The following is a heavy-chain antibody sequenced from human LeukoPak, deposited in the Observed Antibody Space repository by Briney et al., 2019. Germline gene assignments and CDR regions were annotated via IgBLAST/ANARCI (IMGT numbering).Heavy chain of an antibody. CDR1: GFTFTNYA. Sequence: PGGSLRLSCAASGFTFTNYAMSWVRQAPGKGLEWVSTISGGGGSTFYADSVKGRFTISRDNSKNTLSLQMNSLRAEDTAVYYCAKLTSGWFEDFWGQGTLVTVSS. D-gene: IGHD6-19*01. V-gene: IGHV3-23*01. J-gene: IGHJ4*02. CDR3: AKLTSGWFEDF. CDR2: ISGGGGST.